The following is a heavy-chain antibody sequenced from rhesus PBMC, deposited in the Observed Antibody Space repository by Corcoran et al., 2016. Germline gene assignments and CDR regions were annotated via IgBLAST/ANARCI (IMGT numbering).Heavy chain of an antibody. D-gene: IGHD4-29*01. CDR3: ARYTDYGSSSLLGY. J-gene: IGHJ4*01. V-gene: IGHV4-80*01. Sequence: QVQLQESGPGLVKPSDTLSLTCAVSGGSFSSYWWSWIRQPPGKGLEWIGEINGNSGSTNYNPSLKSRVTISKDASKNQFSLKLSSVTAADTAVYYCARYTDYGSSSLLGYWGQGVLVTVSS. CDR2: INGNSGST. CDR1: GGSFSSYW.